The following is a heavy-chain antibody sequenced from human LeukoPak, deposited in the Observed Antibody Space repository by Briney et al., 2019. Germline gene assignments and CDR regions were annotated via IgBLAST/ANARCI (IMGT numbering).Heavy chain of an antibody. J-gene: IGHJ5*01. D-gene: IGHD4-11*01. CDR1: GFTFNSYW. V-gene: IGHV3-74*03. CDR3: AREKGSSNYDS. Sequence: TGGSLRLSCAASGFTFNSYWIHWVRQVPGKGLVWVSRINGDGSSTAYADSVKGRFTISRDNAKNTLYLQMNSLRAEDTAVYYCAREKGSSNYDSWGQGTLVTVSS. CDR2: INGDGSST.